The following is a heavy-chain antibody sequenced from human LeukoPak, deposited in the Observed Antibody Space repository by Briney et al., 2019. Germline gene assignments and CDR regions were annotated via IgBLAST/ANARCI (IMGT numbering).Heavy chain of an antibody. J-gene: IGHJ4*02. CDR2: IYPGDSDT. CDR3: ARLLRNIAAAVYYFDY. CDR1: GYSFTSYW. V-gene: IGHV5-51*01. D-gene: IGHD6-13*01. Sequence: GESLKISCKGSGYSFTSYWIGWVRQLPGKGLEWMGIIYPGDSDTRYSPSFQGQVTISADKSISTAYLQWSSLKASDTAMYYCARLLRNIAAAVYYFDYWGQGTLVTVSS.